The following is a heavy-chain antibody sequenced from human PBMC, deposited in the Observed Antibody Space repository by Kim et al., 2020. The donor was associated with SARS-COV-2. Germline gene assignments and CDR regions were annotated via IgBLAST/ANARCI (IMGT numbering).Heavy chain of an antibody. Sequence: GGSLRLSCAAPGLTLSNYALGWVRQAPGKGLEWVSDITASGATTSYADSVKGRFIISRDNSKNMLFLQMNSLGGEDTAIYYCAGRRELVLYYFDYWGREPWSPSPQ. CDR2: ITASGATT. D-gene: IGHD6-6*01. CDR1: GLTLSNYA. J-gene: IGHJ4*02. V-gene: IGHV3-23*01. CDR3: AGRRELVLYYFDY.